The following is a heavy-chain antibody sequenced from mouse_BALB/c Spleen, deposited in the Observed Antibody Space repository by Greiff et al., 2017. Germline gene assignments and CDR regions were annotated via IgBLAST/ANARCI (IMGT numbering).Heavy chain of an antibody. J-gene: IGHJ4*01. CDR2: IYPGDGDT. V-gene: IGHV1-82*01. CDR3: ARGADYYGYAMDY. Sequence: QVQLQQSGPELVKPGASVKISCKASGYAFSSSWMNWVKQRPGQGLEWIGRIYPGDGDTNYNGKFKGKATLTADKSSSTAYMQLSSLTSVDSAVYYCARGADYYGYAMDYWGQGTSVTVSS. D-gene: IGHD1-1*01. CDR1: GYAFSSSW.